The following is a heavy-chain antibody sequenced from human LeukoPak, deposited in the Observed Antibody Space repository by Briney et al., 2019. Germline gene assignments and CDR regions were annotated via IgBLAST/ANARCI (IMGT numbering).Heavy chain of an antibody. CDR1: GFTFSSYG. CDR3: AKDHGDYDAFDI. V-gene: IGHV3-30*02. Sequence: GGSLRLSCAASGFTFSSYGMHWVRQAPGKGLDWVAFIHHDGSNKYYADSVRGRFTISRDNSKNTLYVQMNSLRAEDTAVYYCAKDHGDYDAFDIWGQGTMVTVSS. J-gene: IGHJ3*02. D-gene: IGHD4-17*01. CDR2: IHHDGSNK.